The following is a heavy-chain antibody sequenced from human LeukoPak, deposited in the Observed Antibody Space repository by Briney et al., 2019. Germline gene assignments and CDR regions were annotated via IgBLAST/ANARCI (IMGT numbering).Heavy chain of an antibody. CDR1: GFTFSSGA. D-gene: IGHD3-22*01. J-gene: IGHJ4*02. V-gene: IGHV3-23*01. Sequence: GGSLRLSCAASGFTFSSGAMRWVRQAPGKGLEWVSGISGSGGATYHADSVKGRFTISRDNAKNTLHLQMNSLRAEDTAIYYCAKAQSYYYDTSGYYCYFDYWGQGTLVTVSS. CDR2: ISGSGGAT. CDR3: AKAQSYYYDTSGYYCYFDY.